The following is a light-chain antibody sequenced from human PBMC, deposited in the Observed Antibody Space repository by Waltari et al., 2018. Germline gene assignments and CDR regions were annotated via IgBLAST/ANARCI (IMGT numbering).Light chain of an antibody. CDR2: KAS. Sequence: DIQMTQSPSTLSASVGDRVIFSCRASQSISKWLAWYQQKPGKAPKLLIYKASTLESGVTSMFSGRRSGTEFTLTFSCLQPEDCATYYCQQYNSYSLRSFGGATKVEIK. V-gene: IGKV1-5*03. CDR3: QQYNSYSLRS. CDR1: QSISKW. J-gene: IGKJ4*01.